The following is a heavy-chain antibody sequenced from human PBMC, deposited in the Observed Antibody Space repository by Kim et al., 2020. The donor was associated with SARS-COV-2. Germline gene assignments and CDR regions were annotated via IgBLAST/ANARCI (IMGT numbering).Heavy chain of an antibody. Sequence: GGSLRLSCAASGFTFSSYGMSWVRRAPGKGLQWVSAISGSGGSTYYADSVKGRFTISRDNSKNTLYLQMNSLRAEDTAVYYCAKGGCSGGSCYNLHYYYGLDVWGKGTTVTVSS. J-gene: IGHJ6*04. V-gene: IGHV3-23*01. CDR3: AKGGCSGGSCYNLHYYYGLDV. CDR1: GFTFSSYG. D-gene: IGHD2-15*01. CDR2: ISGSGGST.